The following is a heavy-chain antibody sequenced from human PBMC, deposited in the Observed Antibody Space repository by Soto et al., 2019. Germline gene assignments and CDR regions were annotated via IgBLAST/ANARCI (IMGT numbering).Heavy chain of an antibody. CDR1: GFTFDDYA. J-gene: IGHJ4*02. V-gene: IGHV3-9*01. Sequence: GGSLRLSCAASGFTFDDYAMHWVRQAPGKGLEWVSGISWNSGSIGYADSVKGRFTISRDNAKNSLYLQMNSLRAEDTALYYCAKDRYYDSSGYYGYWGQGTLVTVSS. D-gene: IGHD3-22*01. CDR2: ISWNSGSI. CDR3: AKDRYYDSSGYYGY.